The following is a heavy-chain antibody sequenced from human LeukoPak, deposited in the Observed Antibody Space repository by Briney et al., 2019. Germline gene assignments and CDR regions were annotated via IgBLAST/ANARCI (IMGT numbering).Heavy chain of an antibody. CDR2: IKQDESEK. D-gene: IGHD3-3*01. CDR1: GFSLSSYW. V-gene: IGHV3-7*01. CDR3: ARVSNDFWSGYYLGY. J-gene: IGHJ4*02. Sequence: GGPLRLSCAASGFSLSSYWMSWVRQAPGRGLEWVASIKQDESEKYYVDSVKSRFTISRDNAKNSLYLQMNSLRAEDTAVYYCARVSNDFWSGYYLGYWGQGTLVTVSS.